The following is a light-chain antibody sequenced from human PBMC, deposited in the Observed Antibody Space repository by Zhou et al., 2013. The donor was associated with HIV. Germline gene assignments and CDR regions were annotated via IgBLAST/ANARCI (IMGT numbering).Light chain of an antibody. V-gene: IGKV1-5*03. CDR3: QQHYDYPSIT. J-gene: IGKJ5*01. CDR2: KAS. CDR1: QNINDW. Sequence: DIQMTQSPSTLSAAVGDRVTITCRASQNINDWLAWYQQKPGKAPKLLIYKASTLDNGVPSRFSGSGSGTEFTLTITTLQPDDFATYYCQQHYDYPSITFGQGTRLEIK.